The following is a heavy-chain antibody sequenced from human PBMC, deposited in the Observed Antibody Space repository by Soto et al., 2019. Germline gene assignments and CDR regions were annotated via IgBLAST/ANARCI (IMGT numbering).Heavy chain of an antibody. D-gene: IGHD5-12*01. CDR3: ARAEENVDIVATEGWFDP. V-gene: IGHV3-23*01. J-gene: IGHJ5*02. CDR2: ISGSGGST. Sequence: LRLSCAASGFTFSSYAMSWVRQAPGKGLEWVSAISGSGGSTYYADSVKGRFTISRDNSKNTLYLQMNSLRAEDTAVYYCARAEENVDIVATEGWFDPWGQGTLVTVSS. CDR1: GFTFSSYA.